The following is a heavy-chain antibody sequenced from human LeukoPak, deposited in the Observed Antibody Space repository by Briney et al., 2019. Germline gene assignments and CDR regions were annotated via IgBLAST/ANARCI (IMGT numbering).Heavy chain of an antibody. CDR3: ARDDCGATCYPGGY. CDR1: GYTFTNYV. J-gene: IGHJ4*02. CDR2: INGGNGDT. D-gene: IGHD2-21*01. V-gene: IGHV1-3*01. Sequence: ASVKVSCKASGYTFTNYVVYWGCQAPAQRPEWVGWINGGNGDTKYSQNFQSRVTITRDTSASTAYMELSSLTSEDTALSYCARDDCGATCYPGGYWGQGTLVTVSS.